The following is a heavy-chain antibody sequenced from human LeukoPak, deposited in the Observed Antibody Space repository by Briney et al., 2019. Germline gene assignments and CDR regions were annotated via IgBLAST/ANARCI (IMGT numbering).Heavy chain of an antibody. V-gene: IGHV1-46*01. Sequence: GASVRVSCKASGYTFTNYYMHWVRQAPGQGVEWVGLISPTGSYTNYAQNFRGRVTMTRDTSTTTVYMELSSLRSDDTAVYYCAREESGGYFDYWGQGTLVSVSS. J-gene: IGHJ4*02. CDR1: GYTFTNYY. CDR3: AREESGGYFDY. CDR2: ISPTGSYT. D-gene: IGHD2-8*02.